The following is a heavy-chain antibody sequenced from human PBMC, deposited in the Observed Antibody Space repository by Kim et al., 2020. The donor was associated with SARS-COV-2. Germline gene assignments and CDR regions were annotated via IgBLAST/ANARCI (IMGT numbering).Heavy chain of an antibody. CDR2: IDGSDGTT. CDR3: MKGGWGWIWDH. V-gene: IGHV3-23*01. J-gene: IGHJ1*01. D-gene: IGHD2-21*01. CDR1: GFTFTGYA. Sequence: GGSLRLSCTTSGFTFTGYAMSWVRQAPGTGLEWVSSIDGSDGTTYYVDSVKGRFPISRDNSKNTLYLQMNSLRADDTAVYYCMKGGWGWIWDHWGQGT.